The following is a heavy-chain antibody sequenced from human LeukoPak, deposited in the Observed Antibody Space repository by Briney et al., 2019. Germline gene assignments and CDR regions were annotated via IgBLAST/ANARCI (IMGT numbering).Heavy chain of an antibody. D-gene: IGHD3-22*01. CDR2: INHSGST. J-gene: IGHJ4*02. Sequence: GSLRLSCAASGFTFSSYTMSWVRQPPGKGLEWIGEINHSGSTNYNPSLKSRVTISVDTSKNQFSLKLSSVTAADTAVYYCARGYDYYDSSGYYFDYWGQGTLVTVSS. CDR3: ARGYDYYDSSGYYFDY. V-gene: IGHV4-34*01. CDR1: GFTFSSYT.